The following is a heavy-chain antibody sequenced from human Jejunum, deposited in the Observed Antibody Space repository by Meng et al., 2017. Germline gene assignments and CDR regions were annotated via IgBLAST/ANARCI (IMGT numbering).Heavy chain of an antibody. J-gene: IGHJ4*02. D-gene: IGHD2-2*01. CDR3: AREYCISTTCYFDS. CDR1: GGSVSSTNCY. V-gene: IGHV4-61*01. Sequence: QGSLQESGPGLVRPSETLSLTCTVSGGSVSSTNCYWSWIRQPPGKGLEWIGYRYYSGSTNYNPSLKSRVTISVDTSKSQFSLKLFSVTAADTAVYYCAREYCISTTCYFDSWGQGTLVTVSS. CDR2: RYYSGST.